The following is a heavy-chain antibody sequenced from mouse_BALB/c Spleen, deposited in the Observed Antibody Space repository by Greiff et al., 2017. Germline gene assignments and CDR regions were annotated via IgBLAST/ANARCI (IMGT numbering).Heavy chain of an antibody. CDR1: GFTFSSFG. D-gene: IGHD1-1*01. CDR2: ISSGSSTI. Sequence: VQLKESGGGLVQPGGSRKLSCAASGFTFSSFGMHWVRQAPEKGLEWVAYISSGSSTIYYADTVKGRFTISRDNPKNTLFLQMTSLRSEDTAMYYSARIRYYYGSSPYAMEYWGEETSDTVSS. CDR3: ARIRYYYGSSPYAMEY. V-gene: IGHV5-17*02. J-gene: IGHJ4*01.